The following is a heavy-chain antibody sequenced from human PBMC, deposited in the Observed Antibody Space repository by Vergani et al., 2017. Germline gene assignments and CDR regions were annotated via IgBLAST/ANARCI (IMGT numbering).Heavy chain of an antibody. CDR2: INPNSGGT. CDR3: ATPPNYYDSSGYYPGYNWFDP. Sequence: QVQLVQSGAEVKKPGASVKVSCKASGYTFTGYYMHWVRQAPGHGLEWMVWINPNSGGTNYAQKFQGRVTMTRDTSSSTAYMELSRLRSDDTAVYYCATPPNYYDSSGYYPGYNWFDPWGQGTLVTVSS. V-gene: IGHV1-2*02. J-gene: IGHJ5*02. D-gene: IGHD3-22*01. CDR1: GYTFTGYY.